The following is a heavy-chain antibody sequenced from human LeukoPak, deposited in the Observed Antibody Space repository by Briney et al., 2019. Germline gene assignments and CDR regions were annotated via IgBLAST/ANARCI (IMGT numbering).Heavy chain of an antibody. V-gene: IGHV3-30*02. D-gene: IGHD5-12*01. J-gene: IGHJ6*02. CDR1: GFTFSSYG. CDR2: IRYDGSNK. Sequence: GGSLRLSCAASGFTFSSYGMHWVRQAPGKGLEWVAFIRYDGSNKYYADSVKGRFTISRDNSKNTLYLQMNSLRAEDTAVYYCAKIPHGGYLYCYYGMDVWGQGTTVTVSS. CDR3: AKIPHGGYLYCYYGMDV.